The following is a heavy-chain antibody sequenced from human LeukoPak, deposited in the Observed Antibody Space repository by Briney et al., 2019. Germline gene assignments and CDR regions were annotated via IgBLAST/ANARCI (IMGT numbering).Heavy chain of an antibody. CDR3: VRLRFSMVRGLIAYYGMDV. CDR2: IRNKAKSYST. V-gene: IGHV3-72*01. J-gene: IGHJ6*02. Sequence: GGSLRLSCAASGFTFSDHYMDWVRQAPGKGLEWFARIRNKAKSYSTEYAASVKGRFTISRDDSKNSLYLQIHSLETEATAVYYCVRLRFSMVRGLIAYYGMDVWGQGTTVTVSS. D-gene: IGHD3-10*01. CDR1: GFTFSDHY.